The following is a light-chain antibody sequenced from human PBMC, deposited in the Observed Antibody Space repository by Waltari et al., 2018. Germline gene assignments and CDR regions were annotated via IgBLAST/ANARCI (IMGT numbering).Light chain of an antibody. Sequence: QSALTQPASVSGSPGQSITISCTGTSRHVGGYNYVSWFQQYPGKAPKLMIYDVSKRPSGVSNRFSGSKSGNTASLTISGLQAEDEADYYCSSYTSSITPVVFGGGTKLTVL. J-gene: IGLJ3*02. CDR3: SSYTSSITPVV. CDR2: DVS. CDR1: SRHVGGYNY. V-gene: IGLV2-14*01.